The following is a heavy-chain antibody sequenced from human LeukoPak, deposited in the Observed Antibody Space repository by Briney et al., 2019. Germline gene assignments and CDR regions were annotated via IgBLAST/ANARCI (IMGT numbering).Heavy chain of an antibody. D-gene: IGHD2-2*01. CDR1: GGSFSGYY. V-gene: IGHV4-30-4*08. Sequence: SETLSLTCAVYGGSFSGYYWSWIRQPPGKGLEWIGYIYYSGSTYYNPSLKSRVTISVDTSKNQFSLKLSSVTAADTAVYYCAREPAAMLFDYYYGMDVWGQGTTVTVSS. J-gene: IGHJ6*02. CDR3: AREPAAMLFDYYYGMDV. CDR2: IYYSGST.